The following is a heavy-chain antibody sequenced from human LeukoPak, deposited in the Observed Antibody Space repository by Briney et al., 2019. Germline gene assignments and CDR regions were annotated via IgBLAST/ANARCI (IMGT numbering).Heavy chain of an antibody. J-gene: IGHJ4*02. V-gene: IGHV4-34*01. Sequence: PSETLSLTCAVYGGSFSGYYWSWIRQPPGKGLEWIGEINHSGSTNYNPSLKSRVTISVDTSKNQFSLKLSSVTAADTAVYCCARTSSKGQWLGTDYWGQGTLVTVSS. CDR1: GGSFSGYY. CDR3: ARTSSKGQWLGTDY. CDR2: INHSGST. D-gene: IGHD6-19*01.